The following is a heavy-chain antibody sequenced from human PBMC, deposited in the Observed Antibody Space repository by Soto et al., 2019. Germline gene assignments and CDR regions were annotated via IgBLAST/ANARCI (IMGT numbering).Heavy chain of an antibody. D-gene: IGHD2-15*01. Sequence: PGESLKISCEGSGFSFSKYKIGWVRQMPGKGLEWMGIINPGDSDTRYNPSFQGQVTISADKSISTAYLQWSTLRASDTATYYCATAGGNSYCPNYGMDVWGQGTTVTVSS. CDR2: INPGDSDT. J-gene: IGHJ6*02. CDR3: ATAGGNSYCPNYGMDV. V-gene: IGHV5-51*01. CDR1: GFSFSKYK.